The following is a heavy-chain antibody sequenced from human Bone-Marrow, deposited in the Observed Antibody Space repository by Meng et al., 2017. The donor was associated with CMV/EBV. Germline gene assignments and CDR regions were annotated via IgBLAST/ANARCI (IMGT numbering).Heavy chain of an antibody. CDR2: ISFDGNNG. D-gene: IGHD5/OR15-5a*01. J-gene: IGHJ4*02. Sequence: GESLKISCVGSGYSFGNYAMHWVRQAPGKGLGWVSVISFDGNNGDYTDSVKGRFTISRDNSENTLYLQMDSLGPEDTAVYFCARARIHPPKALSPYLDYWGQGTLVTVSS. CDR3: ARARIHPPKALSPYLDY. CDR1: GYSFGNYA. V-gene: IGHV3-30*04.